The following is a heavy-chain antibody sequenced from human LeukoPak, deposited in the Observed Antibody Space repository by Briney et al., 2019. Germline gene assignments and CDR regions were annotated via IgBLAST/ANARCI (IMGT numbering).Heavy chain of an antibody. J-gene: IGHJ4*02. CDR1: GGSISSGGYY. V-gene: IGHV4-31*03. CDR3: ARGRGIAVAGTPIDY. CDR2: IYYSGST. D-gene: IGHD6-19*01. Sequence: SETLSLTCTVSGGSISSGGYYWSWIRQHPGKGLEWIGYIYYSGSTYYNPSLKSRVTISVDTSKNQFSLKLSSVTAADTAVYYCARGRGIAVAGTPIDYWGQGTLVTVSS.